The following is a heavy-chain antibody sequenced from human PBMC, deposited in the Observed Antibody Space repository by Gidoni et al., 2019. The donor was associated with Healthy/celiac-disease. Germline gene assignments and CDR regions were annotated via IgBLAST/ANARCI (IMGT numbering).Heavy chain of an antibody. Sequence: QVQLVQSGAEVKKPGASVKVSCKASGYTFTNYGIPWVRQAPGPGFQWMGWISAYNGNTNYAQKFQGRVTMTADTSTSTAYMELRSLRSDDTAVYYCARRLTLGSCSGGGCWFDSWGQGTLVTVSS. CDR1: GYTFTNYG. V-gene: IGHV1-18*01. CDR2: ISAYNGNT. D-gene: IGHD2-15*01. CDR3: ARRLTLGSCSGGGCWFDS. J-gene: IGHJ5*01.